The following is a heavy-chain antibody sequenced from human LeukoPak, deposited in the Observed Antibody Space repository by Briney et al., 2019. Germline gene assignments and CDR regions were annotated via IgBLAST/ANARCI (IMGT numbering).Heavy chain of an antibody. D-gene: IGHD2-15*01. J-gene: IGHJ4*02. CDR1: EFPFSSYA. V-gene: IGHV3-23*01. CDR3: AKAVVGGTVGDY. CDR2: IGGSGGTT. Sequence: QPGGAPRLSCAASEFPFSSYAMSWVPHAPGKGLDWVSAIGGSGGTTYYADSVKGRFTISRENPKNRLHLQMNSLRPDDTAVYYCAKAVVGGTVGDYWGQGTLVTVSS.